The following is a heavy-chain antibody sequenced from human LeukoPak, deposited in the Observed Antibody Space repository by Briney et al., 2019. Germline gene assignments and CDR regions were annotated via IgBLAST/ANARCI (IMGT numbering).Heavy chain of an antibody. CDR3: ARSVFYADY. Sequence: GGSLRLSCAASGFSFSSYSMNWVRQAPGKGLEWVSFISSSGSTKSYADSVEGRFTISRDNAKNSLYLQMNSLRDEDTAVYYCARSVFYADYWGQGTLVTVS. V-gene: IGHV3-48*02. CDR1: GFSFSSYS. D-gene: IGHD2/OR15-2a*01. J-gene: IGHJ4*02. CDR2: ISSSGSTK.